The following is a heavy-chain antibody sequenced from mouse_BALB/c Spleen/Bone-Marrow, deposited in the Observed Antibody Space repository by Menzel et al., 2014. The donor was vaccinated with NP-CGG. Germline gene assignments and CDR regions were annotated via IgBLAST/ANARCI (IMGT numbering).Heavy chain of an antibody. D-gene: IGHD4-1*01. CDR2: IGSGGGYT. V-gene: IGHV5-6*01. CDR1: GFTFSTYG. Sequence: EVHLVESGGDLVKPGGSLKLSCAASGFTFSTYGMSWVRQTPDKRLEWVATIGSGGGYTYYPDSVKGRFTISRDNANNTLYLQMSSLKSEDTAMYYCTRQRNWDHYAMDYWGQGTSVTVSS. CDR3: TRQRNWDHYAMDY. J-gene: IGHJ4*01.